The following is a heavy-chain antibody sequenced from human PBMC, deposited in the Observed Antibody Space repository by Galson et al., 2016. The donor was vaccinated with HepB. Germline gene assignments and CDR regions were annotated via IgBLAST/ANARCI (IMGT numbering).Heavy chain of an antibody. J-gene: IGHJ5*02. CDR2: IRRDGSEK. CDR3: VRDDNSAWGGS. Sequence: SLRLSCAASGFTFSKSWMSWARQAPGKGLEWVANIRRDGSEKYYVDSVKGRFTISRDNAKYSLYLQMNSLRADDPAMYYCVRDDNSAWGGSWGQGTLVTVSS. D-gene: IGHD7-27*01. V-gene: IGHV3-7*03. CDR1: GFTFSKSW.